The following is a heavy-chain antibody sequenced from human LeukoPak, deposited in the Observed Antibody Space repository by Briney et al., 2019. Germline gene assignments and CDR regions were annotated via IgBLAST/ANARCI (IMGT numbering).Heavy chain of an antibody. J-gene: IGHJ4*02. CDR1: GFTFSDYG. CDR2: IWYDGSNK. CDR3: ATDRATQYFDY. V-gene: IGHV3-30*02. D-gene: IGHD2-15*01. Sequence: GGSLRLSCTASGFTFSDYGMHWVRQAPGKGLEWVAFIWYDGSNKYYADSVKGRFTISRDNSRNTLFLQMNSLRAEGTAVYYCATDRATQYFDYWGQGTLVSVSS.